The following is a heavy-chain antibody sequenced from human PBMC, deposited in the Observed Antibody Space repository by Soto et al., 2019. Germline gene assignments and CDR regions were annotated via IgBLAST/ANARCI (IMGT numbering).Heavy chain of an antibody. Sequence: GESLKISCKGSGYSFTSYWIGWVRQMPGKGLEWMGIIYPGDSDTRYSPSFQGQVTISADKSISTAYLQWSSLKASDTAMYYCARLGSSSFWSGPLYYYYGMDVWGQGTTVTVSS. CDR1: GYSFTSYW. V-gene: IGHV5-51*01. J-gene: IGHJ6*02. CDR2: IYPGDSDT. D-gene: IGHD6-6*01. CDR3: ARLGSSSFWSGPLYYYYGMDV.